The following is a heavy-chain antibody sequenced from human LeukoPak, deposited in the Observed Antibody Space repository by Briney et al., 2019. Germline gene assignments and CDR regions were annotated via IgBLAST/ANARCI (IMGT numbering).Heavy chain of an antibody. CDR3: ARDRKDYYYYYMDV. Sequence: PGGSLRLSCAASGFTFSNYWMSWVRQAPGNGLEWVANINPDGSEKYSVDSVTGRFTISRDNAENTVFLQMNSLRAEDTAVYYCARDRKDYYYYYMDVWGKGTTVTVSS. V-gene: IGHV3-7*01. CDR2: INPDGSEK. J-gene: IGHJ6*03. D-gene: IGHD1-14*01. CDR1: GFTFSNYW.